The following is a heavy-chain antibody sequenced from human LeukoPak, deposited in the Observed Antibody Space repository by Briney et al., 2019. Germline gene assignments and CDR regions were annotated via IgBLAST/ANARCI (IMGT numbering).Heavy chain of an antibody. D-gene: IGHD6-19*01. CDR3: ARCGYASGRFFGLDCDY. CDR1: GGSISSSGYY. CDR2: IYYSGST. Sequence: KASETLSLTCTVSGGSISSSGYYWGWIRQPPGKGLEWIGSIYYSGSTYYNPSLKSRVTISVDTSKNHFSLKLRSVTAADTAVYYCARCGYASGRFFGLDCDYWGQGTLVTVSS. V-gene: IGHV4-39*02. J-gene: IGHJ4*02.